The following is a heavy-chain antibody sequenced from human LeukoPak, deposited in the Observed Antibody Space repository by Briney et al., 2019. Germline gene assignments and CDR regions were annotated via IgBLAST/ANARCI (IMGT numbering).Heavy chain of an antibody. CDR1: GYTFTSYA. V-gene: IGHV1-3*01. D-gene: IGHD4-17*01. CDR3: ARDRWAYGHFDY. Sequence: ASVTVSCKASGYTFTSYAIHWVRQAPGQRLEWMGWINAGNGNTKYSQKFQGRVTITRDTSASTAYMELSSLRSEDTAVYYCARDRWAYGHFDYWGQGTLVTVSS. CDR2: INAGNGNT. J-gene: IGHJ4*02.